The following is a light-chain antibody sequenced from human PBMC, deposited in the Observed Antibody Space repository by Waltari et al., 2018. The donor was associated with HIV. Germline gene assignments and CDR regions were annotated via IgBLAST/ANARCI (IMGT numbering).Light chain of an antibody. V-gene: IGLV3-1*01. J-gene: IGLJ2*01. CDR3: QTWDSRAYVV. Sequence: SYELTQPPSVSVSPGQTASISCSGDKLGAKSTYWYQQKPGQSPGVVISEDSKRPSGIPERFSGSNSGNTATLTISGTQAMDEADYYCQTWDSRAYVVFGAGTKLTVL. CDR1: KLGAKS. CDR2: EDS.